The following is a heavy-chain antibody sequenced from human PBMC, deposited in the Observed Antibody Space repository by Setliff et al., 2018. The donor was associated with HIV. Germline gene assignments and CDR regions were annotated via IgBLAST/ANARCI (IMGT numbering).Heavy chain of an antibody. CDR2: IYYSGTT. CDR1: GFSFRNSFYN. V-gene: IGHV4-39*07. Sequence: TSETLSLTCNVSGFSFRNSFYNWGWIRQPPGKGLEWIGTIYYSGTTYYNPSLKSRVTMSIDKSKNQFSLTLTSVTAADTAVYYCASFPYADRPVPPYWGQGILVTVSS. CDR3: ASFPYADRPVPPY. D-gene: IGHD4-17*01. J-gene: IGHJ4*02.